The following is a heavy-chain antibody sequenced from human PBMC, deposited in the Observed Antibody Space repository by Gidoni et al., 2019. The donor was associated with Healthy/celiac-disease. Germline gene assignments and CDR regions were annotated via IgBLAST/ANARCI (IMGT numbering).Heavy chain of an antibody. Sequence: QVQLVQSGAEVKKPGSSVKVSCKASGGTFSSYAISWVRQAPGQGLEWMGGIIPIFGTANYAQKFQGRVTITADKSTSTAYMELSSLRSEDTAVYYCARFGGGHDYSIYYMDVWGKGTTVTVSS. D-gene: IGHD3-3*01. J-gene: IGHJ6*03. CDR3: ARFGGGHDYSIYYMDV. V-gene: IGHV1-69*06. CDR2: IIPIFGTA. CDR1: GGTFSSYA.